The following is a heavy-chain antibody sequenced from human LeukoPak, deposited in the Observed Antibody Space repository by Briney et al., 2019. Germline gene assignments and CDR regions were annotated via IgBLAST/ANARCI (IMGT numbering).Heavy chain of an antibody. D-gene: IGHD3-3*01. CDR2: IYYSGST. J-gene: IGHJ4*02. CDR1: GGSINSYY. CDR3: ARDQLKGGNDVFGY. Sequence: PSETLSLTCTVSGGSINSYYWSWIRQPPGKGLEWIGYIYYSGSTNYNPSLKSRVTISVDTSKNQFSLKLSSVTAADTAVYYCARDQLKGGNDVFGYWGQGTLVTVSS. V-gene: IGHV4-59*01.